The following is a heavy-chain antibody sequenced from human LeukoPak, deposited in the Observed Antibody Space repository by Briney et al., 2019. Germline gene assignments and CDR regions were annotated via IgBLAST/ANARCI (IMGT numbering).Heavy chain of an antibody. V-gene: IGHV3-33*01. D-gene: IGHD6-13*01. CDR2: IWFDGKNE. CDR3: ARDRHCVKGICHSPPGMDV. Sequence: GGSLRLSCAASGFTFNSHGMHWVRQAPGKGLEWVADIWFDGKNEHFADSVKGRFTISRDNSKNTMYLQINSLRVEDSAVYYCARDRHCVKGICHSPPGMDVWGQGTTVTVSS. J-gene: IGHJ6*02. CDR1: GFTFNSHG.